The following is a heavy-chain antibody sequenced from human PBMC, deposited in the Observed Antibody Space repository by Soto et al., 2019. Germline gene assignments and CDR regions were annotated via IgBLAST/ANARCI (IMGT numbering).Heavy chain of an antibody. J-gene: IGHJ2*01. V-gene: IGHV3-9*01. CDR2: ISWNSGSI. Sequence: EVQLVESGGGLVQPGRSLRLSCAASGFTFDDYAMHWVRQAPGKGLEWVSGISWNSGSIGYADSVKGRFTISRDNAKNSLYLQMNSLRAEDTALYYCAKDGSDGSGSLWYFGLWGRGTLVTVSS. D-gene: IGHD3-10*01. CDR3: AKDGSDGSGSLWYFGL. CDR1: GFTFDDYA.